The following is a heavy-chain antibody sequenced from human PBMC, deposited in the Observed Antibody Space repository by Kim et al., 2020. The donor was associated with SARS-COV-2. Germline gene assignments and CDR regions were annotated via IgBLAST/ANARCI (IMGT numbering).Heavy chain of an antibody. Sequence: ASVKVSCKASGYTFTSYAMHWVRQAPGQRLEWMGWINAGNGNTKYSQKFQGRVTITRDTSASTAYMELSSLRSEDTAVYYCARDWGELPRYYFDYWGQGTLVTVSS. CDR3: ARDWGELPRYYFDY. CDR1: GYTFTSYA. D-gene: IGHD1-26*01. V-gene: IGHV1-3*01. CDR2: INAGNGNT. J-gene: IGHJ4*02.